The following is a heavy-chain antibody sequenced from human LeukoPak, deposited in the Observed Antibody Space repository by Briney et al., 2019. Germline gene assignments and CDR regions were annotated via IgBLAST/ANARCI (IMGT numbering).Heavy chain of an antibody. V-gene: IGHV3-30*01. CDR3: ARGESVAMGSIDY. D-gene: IGHD2-2*01. CDR2: MSHDGSPK. J-gene: IGHJ4*02. Sequence: PGRSLRLSCAASGFTFSNDPMHWVRQAPGKGLDWVAVMSHDGSPKYYADSVKGRFTISRDNSKNTLYLQMDSMTTEDTAVYYCARGESVAMGSIDYWGQGTLVTVPS. CDR1: GFTFSNDP.